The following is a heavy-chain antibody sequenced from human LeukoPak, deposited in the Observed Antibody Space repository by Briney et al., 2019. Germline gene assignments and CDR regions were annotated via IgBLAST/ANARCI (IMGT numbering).Heavy chain of an antibody. V-gene: IGHV6-1*01. CDR3: SLARSEYHYGMDV. CDR2: TYYRSKWYY. Sequence: SQTLSLTCAISGDSVSSISVASNWIGQSPSRGLEWLGRTYYRSKWYYEYAVSVKSRINISPDTSKNQFSLQLTSVTPEDTAVYYCSLARSEYHYGMDVWGQGTTVTVSS. CDR1: GDSVSSISVA. J-gene: IGHJ6*02.